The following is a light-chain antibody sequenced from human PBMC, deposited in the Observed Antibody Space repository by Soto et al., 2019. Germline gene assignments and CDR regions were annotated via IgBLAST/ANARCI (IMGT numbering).Light chain of an antibody. CDR2: EDI. V-gene: IGLV2-23*01. Sequence: QSALTQPASVSGSPGQSITISCTGTSSDVGRYNLVSWYQQHPGKAPKLMIYEDIERPSGVSNRFSGSKSGNTSSLTISGLQTEDEAYYYCCSYAGRTSVVFGGGTKLTVL. CDR1: SSDVGRYNL. CDR3: CSYAGRTSVV. J-gene: IGLJ2*01.